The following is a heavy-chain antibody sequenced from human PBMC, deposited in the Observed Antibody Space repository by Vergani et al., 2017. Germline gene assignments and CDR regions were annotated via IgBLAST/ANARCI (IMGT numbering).Heavy chain of an antibody. Sequence: QVQLHESGPGLVKPSQTLSLTCTVSGGSITSGSFYWSWIRQPAGKGLEWIGRIHSSVTNNYNPSLKTRVTLSVDTSKNQLSLRMTSVTAADTAVYYCARDSWTSELRGVYWFDTWVQGTLVSVSS. J-gene: IGHJ5*02. CDR3: ARDSWTSELRGVYWFDT. CDR1: GGSITSGSFY. D-gene: IGHD3-10*01. V-gene: IGHV4-61*02. CDR2: IHSSVTN.